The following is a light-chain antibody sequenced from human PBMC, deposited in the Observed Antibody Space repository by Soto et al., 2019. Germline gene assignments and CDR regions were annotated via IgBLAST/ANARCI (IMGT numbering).Light chain of an antibody. CDR3: QQYNSYPLT. Sequence: DIQMTQSPSTLSASVGDRVTITCRASQTISNLLAWYQQKSGRAPTLLIYKASSLESGVPSRFSGSGSGTEFTLTISSLFPDDSATYYCQQYNSYPLTFGQGTRLEIK. CDR1: QTISNL. J-gene: IGKJ5*01. CDR2: KAS. V-gene: IGKV1-5*03.